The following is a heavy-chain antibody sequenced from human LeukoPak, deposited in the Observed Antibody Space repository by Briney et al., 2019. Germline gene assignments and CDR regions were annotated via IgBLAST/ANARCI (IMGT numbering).Heavy chain of an antibody. J-gene: IGHJ3*02. D-gene: IGHD3-16*01. V-gene: IGHV1-18*01. CDR3: ARDGPLVEGAFINDAFDI. CDR2: ISAYSGNT. CDR1: GYTFTSYG. Sequence: ASVKVSCKASGYTFTSYGISWVRQAPGQGLEWMGWISAYSGNTNYAQKLQGRVTMTTDTPTSTAYMELRSLRSDDTAVYYCARDGPLVEGAFINDAFDIWGQGTMVTVSS.